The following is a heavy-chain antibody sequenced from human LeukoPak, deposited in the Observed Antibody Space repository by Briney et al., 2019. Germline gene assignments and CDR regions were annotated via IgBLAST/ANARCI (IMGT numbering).Heavy chain of an antibody. D-gene: IGHD3-3*01. V-gene: IGHV4-38-2*01. CDR3: ARDYDFWSGYHRFDP. CDR2: INHSGST. CDR1: GYSISIGYY. Sequence: PSETLSLTCAVSGYSISIGYYWAWIRQPPGKGLEWIGSINHSGSTYYNPSLKGRTTISVDTSKNQFSLKLSSVTAADTAMYFRARDYDFWSGYHRFDPWGQGTLVTVSS. J-gene: IGHJ5*02.